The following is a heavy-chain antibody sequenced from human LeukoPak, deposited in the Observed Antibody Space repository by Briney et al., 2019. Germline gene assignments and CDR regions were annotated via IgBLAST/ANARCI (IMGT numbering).Heavy chain of an antibody. V-gene: IGHV3-23*01. CDR1: GFTFSNYA. Sequence: GGSLRLSCAASGFTFSNYAMNWVRQAPGKGREWVSGISGGGGSTHYADSVKGRFTISRDNSKNTLYLQMNSLSAGDTAVYYCAKGLGSGWYSDYWGQGTLVTVSS. CDR3: AKGLGSGWYSDY. CDR2: ISGGGGST. J-gene: IGHJ4*02. D-gene: IGHD6-19*01.